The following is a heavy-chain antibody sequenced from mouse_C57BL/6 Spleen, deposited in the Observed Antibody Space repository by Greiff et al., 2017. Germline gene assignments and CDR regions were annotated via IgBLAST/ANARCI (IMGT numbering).Heavy chain of an antibody. V-gene: IGHV6-6*01. CDR1: GFTFSDAW. CDR2: IRNKANNHAT. CDR3: TRNYGSREFAY. Sequence: EVKLMESGGGLVQPGGSMKLSCAASGFTFSDAWMDWVRQSPEKGLEWVAEIRNKANNHATYYAESVKGRFTISRDDSKSSVYLQMNSLRAEDTGIYYCTRNYGSREFAYWGQGTLVTVSA. D-gene: IGHD1-1*01. J-gene: IGHJ3*01.